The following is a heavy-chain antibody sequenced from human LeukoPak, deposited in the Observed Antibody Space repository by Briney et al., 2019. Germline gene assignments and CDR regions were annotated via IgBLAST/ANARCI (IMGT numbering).Heavy chain of an antibody. CDR3: ARGARAGYNLEPFDY. D-gene: IGHD5-24*01. J-gene: IGHJ4*02. Sequence: PSETLSLTCTVSGGSMSSYYWSWIRQPPGKGLECIGYIYYSGSTKYNPSLKSRVTISVDTSKIQLSLKLSSVTAADTAVYYCARGARAGYNLEPFDYWGQGTLVTVSS. CDR1: GGSMSSYY. CDR2: IYYSGST. V-gene: IGHV4-59*08.